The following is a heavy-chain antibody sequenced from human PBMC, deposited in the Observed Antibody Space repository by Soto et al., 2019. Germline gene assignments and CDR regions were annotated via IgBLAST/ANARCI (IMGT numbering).Heavy chain of an antibody. CDR1: GCTFSSYA. J-gene: IGHJ6*02. V-gene: IGHV1-69*13. D-gene: IGHD4-4*01. CDR2: IIPIFGTA. CDR3: ASPAGGMTTVTTFWYYGMDV. Sequence: SVKVSCKASGCTFSSYAISWVRQAPGQGLEWMGGIIPIFGTANYAQKFQGRVTITADESTSTAYMELSSLRSEDTAVYYCASPAGGMTTVTTFWYYGMDVWGQGTTVTVSS.